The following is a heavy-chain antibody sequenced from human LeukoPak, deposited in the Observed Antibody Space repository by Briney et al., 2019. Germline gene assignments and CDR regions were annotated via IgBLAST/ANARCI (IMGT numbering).Heavy chain of an antibody. V-gene: IGHV3-23*01. CDR3: AKYPIGYDSSGPIDY. CDR2: ISGSGGGT. Sequence: AGGSLRLSCAASGFTFSSYAMHWVRQAPGKGLEWVSTISGSGGGTYYADFVKGRFTISRDNSKNTLYLQMNSLRAEDTAVYYCAKYPIGYDSSGPIDYWGQGTLVTVSS. J-gene: IGHJ4*02. D-gene: IGHD3-22*01. CDR1: GFTFSSYA.